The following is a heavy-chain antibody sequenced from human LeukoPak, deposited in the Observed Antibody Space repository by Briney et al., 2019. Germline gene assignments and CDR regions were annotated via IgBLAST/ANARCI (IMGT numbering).Heavy chain of an antibody. CDR3: ARGSEIVGASTGYWYFGL. D-gene: IGHD1-26*01. V-gene: IGHV3-48*03. J-gene: IGHJ2*01. Sequence: PGGSLRLSCAASGFTFSRYEMNWVRQAPGKGLEWVSYISSSGSTIYYADSVKGRFTISRDNAKNSLHLQMNSLRAEDTAVYYCARGSEIVGASTGYWYFGLWGRGTLVTVSS. CDR2: ISSSGSTI. CDR1: GFTFSRYE.